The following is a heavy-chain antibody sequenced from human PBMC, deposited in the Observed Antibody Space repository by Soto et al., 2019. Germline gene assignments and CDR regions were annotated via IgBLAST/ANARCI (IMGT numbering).Heavy chain of an antibody. CDR2: IYYSGST. Sequence: SETLSLTCTVSGGSISSGGYYWSWIRQHPGKGLGWIGYIYYSGSTYYNPSLKSRVTISVDTSTNQFSLKLSSVTAADTAVYYCAASCVGCGGFNYYGMDVWGQGTTVTVSS. CDR1: GGSISSGGYY. J-gene: IGHJ6*02. D-gene: IGHD2-21*01. V-gene: IGHV4-31*03. CDR3: AASCVGCGGFNYYGMDV.